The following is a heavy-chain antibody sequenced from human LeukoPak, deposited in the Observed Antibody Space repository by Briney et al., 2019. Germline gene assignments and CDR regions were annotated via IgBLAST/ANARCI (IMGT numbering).Heavy chain of an antibody. CDR3: AKGKDDSSGWYFFY. Sequence: GGSLRLSCAASGFTFSSYGMNWVRQAPGKGLEWVSAISGSGGSTYYADSVKGRFTISRDNSKNTLYLQMSSLRADDTAVYYCAKGKDDSSGWYFFYWGQGTLVTVSS. CDR2: ISGSGGST. V-gene: IGHV3-23*01. CDR1: GFTFSSYG. D-gene: IGHD6-19*01. J-gene: IGHJ4*02.